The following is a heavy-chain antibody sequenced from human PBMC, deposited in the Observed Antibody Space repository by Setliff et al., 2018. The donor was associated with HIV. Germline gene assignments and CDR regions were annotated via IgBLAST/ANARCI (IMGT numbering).Heavy chain of an antibody. CDR2: IFPNLDIP. CDR1: GGTFSSYA. CDR3: ARGHYYDSSGYFRPLGY. Sequence: SVKVPCKASGGTFSSYAINWVRQAPGQGLDWMGGIFPNLDIPNYAQKFQGRVTITADKSTSTAYMELSSLRSEDTAVYYCARGHYYDSSGYFRPLGYWGQGTLVTVSS. V-gene: IGHV1-69*10. J-gene: IGHJ4*02. D-gene: IGHD3-22*01.